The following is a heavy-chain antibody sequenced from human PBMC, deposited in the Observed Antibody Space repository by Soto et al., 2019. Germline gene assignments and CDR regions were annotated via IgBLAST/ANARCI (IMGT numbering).Heavy chain of an antibody. V-gene: IGHV4-39*01. J-gene: IGHJ4*02. CDR2: IYSSGST. Sequence: SETLSLTCTVSSDSIDSTTYYWGWIRQPPGKGLEWIGSIYSSGSTNYNPSLKSRLTISVDTSKNQFSLKLSSVTAADTAVYYCASSTLGYCSSTSCWRFDYWGQGTLVTVSS. CDR1: SDSIDSTTYY. CDR3: ASSTLGYCSSTSCWRFDY. D-gene: IGHD2-2*01.